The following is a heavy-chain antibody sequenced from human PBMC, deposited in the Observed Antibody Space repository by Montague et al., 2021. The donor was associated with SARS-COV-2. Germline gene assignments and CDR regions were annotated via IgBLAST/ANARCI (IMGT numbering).Heavy chain of an antibody. J-gene: IGHJ2*01. CDR3: ARGAPTITMILVVITGAGWYLDL. D-gene: IGHD3-22*01. CDR1: VSSYSGED. V-gene: IGHV4-34*01. Sequence: SETLSLTCSRLVSSYSGEDRKRIRLTPRNDRDWNAEIYQSGSTNYNPSLKSRVSISVYTSKNQFSLKMSSVTAADTAVYYCARGAPTITMILVVITGAGWYLDLWGRGNLVTASS. CDR2: IYQSGST.